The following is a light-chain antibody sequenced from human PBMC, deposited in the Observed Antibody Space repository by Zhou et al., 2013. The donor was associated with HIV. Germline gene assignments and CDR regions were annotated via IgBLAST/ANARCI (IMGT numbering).Light chain of an antibody. CDR2: VAS. J-gene: IGKJ1*01. CDR3: QHFSTYPRSWT. CDR1: QGISGY. Sequence: DIQLTQSPSFLSASVGDRVTITCRASQGISGYLAWYQQKPGKAPKLLIYVASTLQSGVPSRFSGSRSGTEFTLTISSLQPEDFATYYCQHFSTYPRSWTFGQGTKVETK. V-gene: IGKV1-9*01.